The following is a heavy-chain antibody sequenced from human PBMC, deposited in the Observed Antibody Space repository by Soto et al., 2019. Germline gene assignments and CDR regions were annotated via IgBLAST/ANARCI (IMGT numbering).Heavy chain of an antibody. D-gene: IGHD4-17*01. J-gene: IGHJ4*02. CDR3: ARWADYGDYVGYFDC. V-gene: IGHV4-59*01. CDR2: IYYSGST. CDR1: GGSISSYY. Sequence: QVQLQESGPGLVKPSETLSLTCTVSGGSISSYYWSWIRQPPGKGLEWIGYIYYSGSTNYNPSLKSRVTISVDTSKNQFSLKLSPVTAADTAVYYGARWADYGDYVGYFDCWGQGTLVTVSS.